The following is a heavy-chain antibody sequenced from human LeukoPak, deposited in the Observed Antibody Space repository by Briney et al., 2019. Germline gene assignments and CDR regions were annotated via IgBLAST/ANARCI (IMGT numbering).Heavy chain of an antibody. J-gene: IGHJ5*02. Sequence: GSLRLSCAASGFTFSSYSMNWVRQPPGKGLEWIGYIYYSGSTNYKPSLKSRVTISVDTSKNQFSLKLSSVTAADTAVYYCARGGYYGSGNDFRFDPWGQGTLVTVSS. CDR2: IYYSGST. CDR1: GFTFSSYS. CDR3: ARGGYYGSGNDFRFDP. V-gene: IGHV4-59*01. D-gene: IGHD3-10*01.